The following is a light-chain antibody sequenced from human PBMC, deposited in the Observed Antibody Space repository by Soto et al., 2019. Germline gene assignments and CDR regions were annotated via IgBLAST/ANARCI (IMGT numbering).Light chain of an antibody. CDR2: GNT. CDR3: QSYDSGLNGTV. Sequence: QSVLRQQPSVSGAPGQTVASSCTGSSSNIGPGFDVHWHQQLPGTAPKLVLYGNTNRPSGVPDRFSGSRSGSSASLAITGLQAEDEADYYCQSYDSGLNGTVFGPGTKGTVL. CDR1: SSNIGPGFD. J-gene: IGLJ1*01. V-gene: IGLV1-40*01.